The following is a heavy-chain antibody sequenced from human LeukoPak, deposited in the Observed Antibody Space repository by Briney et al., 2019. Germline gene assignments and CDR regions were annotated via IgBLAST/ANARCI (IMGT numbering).Heavy chain of an antibody. CDR1: GFTFSSYW. D-gene: IGHD5-24*01. J-gene: IGHJ4*02. CDR2: IYPGDSDT. Sequence: GESLKISCKGSGFTFSSYWIGWVRQMPGKGLEWMGIIYPGDSDTRYSPSFQGQVTISADNSITTAYLQWSSLKASDTAMYYCARGLMASISGGVVYFDFWGQGTLVTASS. V-gene: IGHV5-51*01. CDR3: ARGLMASISGGVVYFDF.